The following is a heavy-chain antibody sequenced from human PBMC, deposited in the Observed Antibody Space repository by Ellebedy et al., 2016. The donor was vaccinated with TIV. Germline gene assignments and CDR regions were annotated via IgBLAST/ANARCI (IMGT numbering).Heavy chain of an antibody. CDR2: VYHFENSYHN. J-gene: IGHJ4*02. V-gene: IGHV4-38-2*01. CDR1: GYSISSGYY. CDR3: VRSGFSTFDFDY. D-gene: IGHD6-13*01. Sequence: SETLSLTCAVSGYSISSGYYWGWIRQPPGTGLEWIGSVYHFENSYHNYYKPSLKSRVTISGDTSKNHFSLKLTSATAADTAVYYCVRSGFSTFDFDYWGQGIPVTVSS.